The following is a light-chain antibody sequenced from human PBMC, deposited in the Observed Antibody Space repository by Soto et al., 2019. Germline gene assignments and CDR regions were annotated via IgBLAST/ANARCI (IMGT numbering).Light chain of an antibody. V-gene: IGKV3D-15*01. CDR2: GAS. J-gene: IGKJ1*01. Sequence: ERATLSCRASQSVSSGYLAWYQQKPGQAPRLLIYGASSRATGIPDRFSGSGSGTDFTLTISSLQSEDSAVYYCQQYNNWPWTFGQGTKVDI. CDR3: QQYNNWPWT. CDR1: QSVSSGY.